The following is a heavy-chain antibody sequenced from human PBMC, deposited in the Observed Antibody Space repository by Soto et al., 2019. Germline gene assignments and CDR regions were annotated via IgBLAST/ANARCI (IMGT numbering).Heavy chain of an antibody. V-gene: IGHV3-66*01. Sequence: EVQLVESGGGLVQPGGSLRLSCAASGFTVSSYYMSWVRQAPGKGLEWVSVIYSGGSGTTYYAGSVKGRFTISRDISKNTVYLQMNSLRAEDTAVYYGARDGSSRPTEYWGQGTLVTVSS. CDR3: ARDGSSRPTEY. CDR2: IYSGGSGTT. CDR1: GFTVSSYY. D-gene: IGHD3-10*01. J-gene: IGHJ4*02.